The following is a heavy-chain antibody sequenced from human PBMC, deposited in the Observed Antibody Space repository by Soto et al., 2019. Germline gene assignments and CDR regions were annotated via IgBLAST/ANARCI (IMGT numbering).Heavy chain of an antibody. CDR1: GYTFTSYA. D-gene: IGHD3-10*01. J-gene: IGHJ4*02. CDR3: ARAPLLSPRTAQDY. V-gene: IGHV1-3*01. Sequence: ASVKVSFKASGYTFTSYAMHWVRQAPGQRLEWMGWINAGNGNTKYSQKFQGRVTITRDTSASTAYMELSSLRSEDTAVYYCARAPLLSPRTAQDYWGQRTLVTGSS. CDR2: INAGNGNT.